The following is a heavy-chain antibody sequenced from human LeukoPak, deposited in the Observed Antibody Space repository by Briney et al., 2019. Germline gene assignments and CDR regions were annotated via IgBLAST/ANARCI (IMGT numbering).Heavy chain of an antibody. J-gene: IGHJ4*02. Sequence: SETLSLTCTVSGGSISSYYWSWIRQPPGKGLEWIGYIYYSGSTNYNPSLKSRVTISVDTSKNQFSLKLSSVTAADTAVYYCARAGRWLQFLDYWGQGTLVTVSS. V-gene: IGHV4-59*12. CDR3: ARAGRWLQFLDY. CDR2: IYYSGST. D-gene: IGHD5-24*01. CDR1: GGSISSYY.